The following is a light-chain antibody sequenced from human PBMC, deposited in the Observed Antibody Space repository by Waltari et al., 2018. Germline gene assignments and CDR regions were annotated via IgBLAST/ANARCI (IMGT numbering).Light chain of an antibody. Sequence: QSALTQPASVSGSPGQSIAISCTGPSSAIGAYTFVSWYQQPPGKAPKLIIASVSERPSGVSNRFSGSKSGNTASLTISGLHPEDEADYYCCSYAGSSLYVFGTGTKLTVL. CDR1: SSAIGAYTF. V-gene: IGLV2-23*02. CDR3: CSYAGSSLYV. CDR2: SVS. J-gene: IGLJ1*01.